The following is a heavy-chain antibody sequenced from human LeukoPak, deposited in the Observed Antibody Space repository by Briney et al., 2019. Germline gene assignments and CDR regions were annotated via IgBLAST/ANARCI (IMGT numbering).Heavy chain of an antibody. CDR2: TYYRSKWYN. Sequence: SQTLSPACAISGDSVSSNSAAWNWIRQSPSRGLEWLGRTYYRSKWYNDYAVSVKSRITINPDTSKNQFSLQLNSVTPEDTAVYYCARDRSYSSFYYYYYYMDVWGKGTTVTVSS. J-gene: IGHJ6*03. CDR1: GDSVSSNSAA. D-gene: IGHD1-26*01. V-gene: IGHV6-1*01. CDR3: ARDRSYSSFYYYYYYMDV.